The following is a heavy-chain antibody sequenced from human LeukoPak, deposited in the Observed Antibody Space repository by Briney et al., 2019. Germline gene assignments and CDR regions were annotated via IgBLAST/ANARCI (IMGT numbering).Heavy chain of an antibody. V-gene: IGHV1-24*01. CDR1: GYTLTELS. CDR2: FDPEDGET. CDR3: ATLGYGGGKIPYYDPAGDYFDY. J-gene: IGHJ4*02. D-gene: IGHD3-22*01. Sequence: ASVKVSCKVSGYTLTELSMHWVRQAPGKGLEWMGGFDPEDGETIYAQKFQGGVTMTEDTSTDTAYMELSSLRSEDTAVYYCATLGYGGGKIPYYDPAGDYFDYWGQGTLVTVSS.